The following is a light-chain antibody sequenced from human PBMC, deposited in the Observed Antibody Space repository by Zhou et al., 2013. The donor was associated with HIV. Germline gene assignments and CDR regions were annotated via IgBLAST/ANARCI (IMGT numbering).Light chain of an antibody. CDR3: QQYASSPQT. CDR1: QSVSSY. Sequence: EIVLTQSPATLSLSPGERATLSCRASQSVSSYLSWYQQKPGQAPRLLIYGTSNRATGIPPRFSGSGSGTDFTLTINSLEPEDFAVYYCQQYASSPQTFGQGTKVEIK. CDR2: GTS. J-gene: IGKJ2*01. V-gene: IGKV3-11*01.